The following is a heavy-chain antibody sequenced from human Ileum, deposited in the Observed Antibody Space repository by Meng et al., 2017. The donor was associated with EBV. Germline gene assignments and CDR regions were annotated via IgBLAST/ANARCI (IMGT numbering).Heavy chain of an antibody. CDR2: IYYSGRT. D-gene: IGHD6-13*01. Sequence: QLPRQELGPGRVKHSETLSLTVTVSGGPINSSSYYWGWIRQPPGKGLEWIGSIYYSGRTYYNPSLKSRVTISVDTSKNQFSLKLSSVTAADTAVYYCARPIAAAGWFDPWGQGTLVTVSS. V-gene: IGHV4-39*01. CDR1: GGPINSSSYY. J-gene: IGHJ5*02. CDR3: ARPIAAAGWFDP.